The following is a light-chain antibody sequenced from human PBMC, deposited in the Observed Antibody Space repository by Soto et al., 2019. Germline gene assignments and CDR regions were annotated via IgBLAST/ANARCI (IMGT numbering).Light chain of an antibody. CDR3: HQYNNWPPWT. Sequence: SVLTQSPGTLSLSPGERATLSCRASQSVSSSYLAWYQQKPGQAPRLLIFGASTRATGIPARFSGSGSGTEFTLTISSLQSEDFAVYYCHQYNNWPPWTFGQGTKVDIK. CDR2: GAS. J-gene: IGKJ1*01. V-gene: IGKV3-15*01. CDR1: QSVSSSY.